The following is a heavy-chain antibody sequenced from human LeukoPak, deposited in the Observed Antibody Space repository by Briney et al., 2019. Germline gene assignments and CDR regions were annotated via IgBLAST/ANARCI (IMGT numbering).Heavy chain of an antibody. CDR2: INHSGST. J-gene: IGHJ4*02. CDR1: GGSFSGYY. CDR3: ASEQSGNYYRPFDS. V-gene: IGHV4-34*01. D-gene: IGHD1-26*01. Sequence: SETLSLTCAVYGGSFSGYYWSWIRQPPGKGLEWIGEINHSGSTNYNPSLKSRVTISVDTSKNQFSLKLSSVTAADTAVYYCASEQSGNYYRPFDSWGQGTLVTVSS.